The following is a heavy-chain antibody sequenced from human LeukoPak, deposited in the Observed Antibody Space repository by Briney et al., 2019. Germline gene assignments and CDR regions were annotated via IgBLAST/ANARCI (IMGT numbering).Heavy chain of an antibody. Sequence: GESLRISCKGSGYSFTNYWISWVRQVPGKGLEWMGRIDPSDSYTNYSPSFQGHVTISADKSISTAYLQWSSLKASDTAMYYCARHYRYYYDSSDYYYGASGAFDIWGQGTMVTVSS. CDR2: IDPSDSYT. V-gene: IGHV5-10-1*01. CDR3: ARHYRYYYDSSDYYYGASGAFDI. CDR1: GYSFTNYW. J-gene: IGHJ3*02. D-gene: IGHD3-22*01.